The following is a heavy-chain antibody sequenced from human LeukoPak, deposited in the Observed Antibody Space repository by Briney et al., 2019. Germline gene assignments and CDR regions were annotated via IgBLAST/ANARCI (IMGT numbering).Heavy chain of an antibody. CDR1: GFTFSSYA. J-gene: IGHJ4*02. CDR2: ISYDESNK. Sequence: PGGSLRLSCAASGFTFSSYAMHWVRQAPGKGLEWVAVISYDESNKYYADSVKGRFTISRDNSKNTLYLQMNSLRVEDTAVYYCARDLYSGSYYDFDYWGQGTLVTVSS. D-gene: IGHD1-26*01. CDR3: ARDLYSGSYYDFDY. V-gene: IGHV3-30*04.